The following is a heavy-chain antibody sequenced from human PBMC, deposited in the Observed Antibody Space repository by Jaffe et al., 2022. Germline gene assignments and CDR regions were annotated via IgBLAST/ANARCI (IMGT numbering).Heavy chain of an antibody. CDR1: GFTFSSYS. V-gene: IGHV3-21*01. CDR2: ISSSSSYI. Sequence: EVQLVESGGGLVKPGGSLRLSCAASGFTFSSYSMNWVRQAPGKGLEWVSSISSSSSYIYYADSVKGRFTISRDNAKNSLYLQMNSLRAEDTAVYYCAREGADLLSYYYYYMDVWGKGTTVTVSS. J-gene: IGHJ6*03. CDR3: AREGADLLSYYYYYMDV.